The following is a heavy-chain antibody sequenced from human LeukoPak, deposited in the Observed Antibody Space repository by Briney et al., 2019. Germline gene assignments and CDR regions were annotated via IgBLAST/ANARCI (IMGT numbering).Heavy chain of an antibody. J-gene: IGHJ3*02. Sequence: ASVKVSCKAPGYTFTSYGISWVRQAPGQGLEWMGWISAYNGNTNYAQKLQGRVTMTTDTSTSTAYMELRSLRSDDTAVYYCARGRSIRYSAARGDAFDIWVQGTMVTVPS. CDR2: ISAYNGNT. CDR1: GYTFTSYG. D-gene: IGHD5-12*01. V-gene: IGHV1-18*01. CDR3: ARGRSIRYSAARGDAFDI.